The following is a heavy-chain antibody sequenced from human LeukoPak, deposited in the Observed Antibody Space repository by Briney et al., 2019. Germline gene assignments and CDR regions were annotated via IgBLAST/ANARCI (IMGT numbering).Heavy chain of an antibody. V-gene: IGHV3-7*01. CDR2: IKQDGSEK. J-gene: IGHJ5*02. CDR1: GFTFSSYW. CDR3: ARGWRYCSSTSCPYNWFDP. D-gene: IGHD2-2*01. Sequence: GGSLRLSCAASGFTFSSYWMSWVRQAPGKGLEWVANIKQDGSEKYYVDSVKGRFTISRGNAKNSLYLQMNSLRAEDTAVYYCARGWRYCSSTSCPYNWFDPWGQGTLVTVSS.